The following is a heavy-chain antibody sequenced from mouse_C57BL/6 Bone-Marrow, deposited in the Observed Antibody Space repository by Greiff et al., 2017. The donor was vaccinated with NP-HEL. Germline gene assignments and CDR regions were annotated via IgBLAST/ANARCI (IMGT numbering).Heavy chain of an antibody. CDR3: ARGYYCSSYYFDY. J-gene: IGHJ2*01. D-gene: IGHD1-1*01. CDR2: IDPEDGET. V-gene: IGHV14-2*01. Sequence: VQLQQSGAELVKPGASVKLSCTASGFNIKDYYMPWVKQRTEQGLEWIGRIDPEDGETKYAPKFPGKAPITADPPSDTASLPLRRLPSEDTAVYYCARGYYCSSYYFDYWGQGTTLTVSS. CDR1: GFNIKDYY.